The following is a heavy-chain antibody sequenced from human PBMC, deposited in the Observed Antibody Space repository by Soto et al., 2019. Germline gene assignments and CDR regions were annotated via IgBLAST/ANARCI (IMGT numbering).Heavy chain of an antibody. CDR1: GFTFDDYA. CDR2: ISWNSGSI. CDR3: AKEDSSGYYFTYFDY. D-gene: IGHD3-22*01. Sequence: GGSLRLSCAASGFTFDDYAMHWVRQAPGKGLEWVSGISWNSGSIGYADSVKGRFTISRDNAKNSLYLQMNSLRAEDTALYYCAKEDSSGYYFTYFDYWGQGTLVTVSS. V-gene: IGHV3-9*01. J-gene: IGHJ4*02.